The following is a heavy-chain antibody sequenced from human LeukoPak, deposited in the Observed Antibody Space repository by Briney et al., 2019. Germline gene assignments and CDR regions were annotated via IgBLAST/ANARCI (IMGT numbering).Heavy chain of an antibody. J-gene: IGHJ4*02. CDR2: ITGSGNTK. Sequence: GGSLRLSCEASGFTFKDSAMSWVRQAPGKGLEWLSAITGSGNTKYYADSVKGRFTVSRDNNKNTLYLQMNSLRAEDTAVYYCAKEVLVVIESHFDHWGQGSLVTVSS. V-gene: IGHV3-23*01. CDR3: AKEVLVVIESHFDH. CDR1: GFTFKDSA. D-gene: IGHD3-22*01.